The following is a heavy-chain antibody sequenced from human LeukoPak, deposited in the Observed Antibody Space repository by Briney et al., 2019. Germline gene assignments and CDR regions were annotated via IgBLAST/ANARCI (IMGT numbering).Heavy chain of an antibody. CDR1: GGPISNYY. J-gene: IGHJ4*02. Sequence: SETLSLTCTVSGGPISNYYWSWIRQPPGKGLEWIGYVYYSGSTNYNPSLKSRVTISVDTSKNQFSLKLTSVTAADTAVYFCARDPGAGYSTSWYIDYWGQGTLVTVSS. CDR3: ARDPGAGYSTSWYIDY. V-gene: IGHV4-59*01. CDR2: VYYSGST. D-gene: IGHD6-13*01.